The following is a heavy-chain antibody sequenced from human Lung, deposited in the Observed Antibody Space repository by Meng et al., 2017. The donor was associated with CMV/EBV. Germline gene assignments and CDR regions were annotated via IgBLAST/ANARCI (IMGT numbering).Heavy chain of an antibody. CDR2: ISSSSSYI. CDR1: GFTFSSYS. D-gene: IGHD2-2*01. V-gene: IGHV3-21*01. J-gene: IGHJ3*02. Sequence: GEXXKISCAASGFTFSSYSMNWVRQAPGKGLEWVSSISSSSSYIYYADSVKGRFTISRDNAKNSLYLQMNSLRAEDTAVYYCARGCSSTSCYSDAFDIWGQWTXVTVSS. CDR3: ARGCSSTSCYSDAFDI.